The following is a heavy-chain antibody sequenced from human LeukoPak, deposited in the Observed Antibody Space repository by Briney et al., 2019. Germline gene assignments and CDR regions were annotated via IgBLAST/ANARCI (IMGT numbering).Heavy chain of an antibody. CDR1: GFTFSSYE. V-gene: IGHV3-48*03. D-gene: IGHD3-22*01. CDR3: ASTYYYDSSGYRYFDY. J-gene: IGHJ4*02. Sequence: PGGSLRLSCAASGFTFSSYEMNWVRQAPGKGLEWVSYISSSGSTIYYADSVKGRFTISRGNAKNSLYLQMNSLRAEDTAVYYCASTYYYDSSGYRYFDYWGQGTLVTVSS. CDR2: ISSSGSTI.